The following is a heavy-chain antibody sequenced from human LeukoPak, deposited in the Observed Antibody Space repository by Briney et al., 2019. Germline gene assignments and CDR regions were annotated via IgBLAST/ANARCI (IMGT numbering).Heavy chain of an antibody. D-gene: IGHD4-17*01. Sequence: SETLSLTCIVSGGSISSYYWSWIRQPPGKGLEWIGYIYYSGSTNYNPSLKSRVTMSVDTSKNQFSLKLSSVSAADTAVYYCARHMTTVTNDAFDIWGQGTMVTVSS. CDR2: IYYSGST. CDR1: GGSISSYY. V-gene: IGHV4-59*08. J-gene: IGHJ3*02. CDR3: ARHMTTVTNDAFDI.